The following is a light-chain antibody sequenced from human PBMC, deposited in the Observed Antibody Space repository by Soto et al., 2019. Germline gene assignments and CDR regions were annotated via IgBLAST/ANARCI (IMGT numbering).Light chain of an antibody. V-gene: IGKV1-5*01. CDR3: QHTTDFP. J-gene: IGKJ2*01. CDR1: SSSKW. Sequence: DIQMTQSPSPLAASVGDTVTMTCRSSSKWLAWYQKKPGKAPKLLIYDVSNLERGVPPRVSGSTSGAESTLTITGLQPDDLRTYYWQHTTDFPFGQGTKVEI. CDR2: DVS.